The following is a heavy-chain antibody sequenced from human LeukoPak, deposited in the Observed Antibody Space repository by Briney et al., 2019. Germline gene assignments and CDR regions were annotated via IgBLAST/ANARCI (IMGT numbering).Heavy chain of an antibody. Sequence: SETLSLTCTVSGDSISSSSYYWGWIRQPPGKGLEWIGSIYYSGSTSYNPSLKSRVTISLDTSKNQFSLKLTSVTAADTAVYYCARKGYSISWYSPWGQGTLVTVSS. CDR3: ARKGYSISWYSP. CDR1: GDSISSSSYY. V-gene: IGHV4-39*07. CDR2: IYYSGST. D-gene: IGHD6-13*01. J-gene: IGHJ5*02.